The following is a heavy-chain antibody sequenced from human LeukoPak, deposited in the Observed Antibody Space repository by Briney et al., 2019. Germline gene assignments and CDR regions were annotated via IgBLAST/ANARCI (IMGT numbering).Heavy chain of an antibody. CDR2: IYYSGST. CDR3: ASAPAYVWGSYRDYYFDY. Sequence: PSETLSLTCAVYGGSFSGYYWSWIRQPPGKGLEWIGYIYYSGSTNYNPSLKSRVTISVDTSKNQFSLKLSSVTAADTAVYYCASAPAYVWGSYRDYYFDYWGQGTLVTVSS. J-gene: IGHJ4*02. V-gene: IGHV4-59*08. D-gene: IGHD3-16*02. CDR1: GGSFSGYY.